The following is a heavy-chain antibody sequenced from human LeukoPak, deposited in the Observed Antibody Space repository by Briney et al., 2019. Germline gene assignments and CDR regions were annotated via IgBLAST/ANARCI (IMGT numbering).Heavy chain of an antibody. CDR2: ISSSSSYT. CDR1: GFTFSDYY. CDR3: ARDHRRYSSSWYYFDY. D-gene: IGHD6-13*01. J-gene: IGHJ4*02. Sequence: PGGSLRLSCAASGFTFSDYYMSWIRQAPGKGLEWVSYISSSSSYTNYADSVKGRFTISRDNAKNSLYLQMNSLRAEDTAVYYCARDHRRYSSSWYYFDYWGQGTLVTVSS. V-gene: IGHV3-11*06.